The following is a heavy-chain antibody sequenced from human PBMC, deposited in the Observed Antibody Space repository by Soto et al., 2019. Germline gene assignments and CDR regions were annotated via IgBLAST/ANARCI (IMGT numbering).Heavy chain of an antibody. CDR3: ARDPAIFGVAINWFDP. D-gene: IGHD3-3*01. Sequence: GGSLRLSCAASGFTFSSYGMHWVRQAPGKGLEWVAVIWYDGSNKYYADSVKGRFTISRDNSKNTLYLQMNSLRAEDTAVYYCARDPAIFGVAINWFDPWGQGTLVTVSS. J-gene: IGHJ5*02. CDR2: IWYDGSNK. CDR1: GFTFSSYG. V-gene: IGHV3-33*01.